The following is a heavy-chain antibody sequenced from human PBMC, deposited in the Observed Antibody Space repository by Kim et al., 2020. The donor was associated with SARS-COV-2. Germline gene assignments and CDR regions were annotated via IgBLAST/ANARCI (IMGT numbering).Heavy chain of an antibody. CDR1: GFTFDDYG. V-gene: IGHV3-20*04. CDR3: ARVPYSSGPGGAFDI. CDR2: INWNGGST. J-gene: IGHJ3*02. Sequence: GGARRLSCAASGFTFDDYGMSWVRQAPGKGLEWVSGINWNGGSTGYADSVKGRFTISRDNAKNSLYLQMNSLRAEDTALYYCARVPYSSGPGGAFDIWGQGTMVTVSS. D-gene: IGHD6-19*01.